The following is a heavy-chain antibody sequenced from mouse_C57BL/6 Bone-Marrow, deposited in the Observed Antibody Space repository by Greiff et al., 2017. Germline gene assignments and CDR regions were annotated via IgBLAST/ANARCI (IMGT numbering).Heavy chain of an antibody. CDR3: ARESHWYFDV. Sequence: QVQLQQPGAELVKPGASVKLSCKASGYTFTSYWMQWVKQRPGQGLEWIGEIDPSDSYTTYNQKFKGKATLTVDTSSSTAYMQLSSLTSEDSAVYYCARESHWYFDVWGTGTTVTVSS. CDR1: GYTFTSYW. J-gene: IGHJ1*03. CDR2: IDPSDSYT. V-gene: IGHV1-50*01.